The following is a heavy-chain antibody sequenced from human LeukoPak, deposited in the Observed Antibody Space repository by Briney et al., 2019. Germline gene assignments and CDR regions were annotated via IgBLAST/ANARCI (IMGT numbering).Heavy chain of an antibody. Sequence: GRSLRLSCAASGFTFSSYAMHWVRQAPGKGLEWVAVISYDGSNKYCADSVKGRFTISRDNSKNTLYLQMNSLRAEDTAVYYCAREWFGESYFDYWGQGTLVTVSS. CDR3: AREWFGESYFDY. J-gene: IGHJ4*02. V-gene: IGHV3-30*04. CDR2: ISYDGSNK. D-gene: IGHD3-10*01. CDR1: GFTFSSYA.